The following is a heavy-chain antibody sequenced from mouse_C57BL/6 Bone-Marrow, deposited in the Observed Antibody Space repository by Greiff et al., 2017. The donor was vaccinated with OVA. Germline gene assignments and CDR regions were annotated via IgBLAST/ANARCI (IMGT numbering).Heavy chain of an antibody. V-gene: IGHV7-1*01. CDR1: GFTFSDFY. J-gene: IGHJ3*01. Sequence: EVQLVESGGGLVQSGRSLRLSCATSGFTFSDFYMEWVRQAPGKGLEWIAASRNKANDYTTEYSASVKGRFIVSRDTSQSILYLQMNALRAEDTAIYYCARSSRRGLFAYWGQGTLVTVSA. D-gene: IGHD3-1*01. CDR3: ARSSRRGLFAY. CDR2: SRNKANDYTT.